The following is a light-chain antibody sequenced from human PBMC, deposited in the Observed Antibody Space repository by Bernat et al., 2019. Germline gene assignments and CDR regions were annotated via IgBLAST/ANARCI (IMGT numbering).Light chain of an antibody. CDR2: KAS. V-gene: IGKV1-5*03. J-gene: IGKJ2*01. CDR1: QSISSL. Sequence: DIQMTQSPSTLSASVGDRITITCRARQSISSLLAWYQQKPGKAPNLLIYKASSLESGVPSRFSGSGSGTEFTLTISSLQPDDFATYYCQQYNSLPFTFGQGTKLEIK. CDR3: QQYNSLPFT.